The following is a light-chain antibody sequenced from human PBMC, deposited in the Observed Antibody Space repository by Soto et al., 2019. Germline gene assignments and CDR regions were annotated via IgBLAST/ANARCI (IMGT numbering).Light chain of an antibody. Sequence: QSALTQPASVSGSPGQSITISCTGTISDVGGYNFVSWYQQYPGKAPKLMICDVSNRPSGVSNRFSGSKSGNTASLTISGLQAEDEADYYCSSFTGSNYVFGTGTKATGL. CDR2: DVS. CDR3: SSFTGSNYV. V-gene: IGLV2-14*03. J-gene: IGLJ1*01. CDR1: ISDVGGYNF.